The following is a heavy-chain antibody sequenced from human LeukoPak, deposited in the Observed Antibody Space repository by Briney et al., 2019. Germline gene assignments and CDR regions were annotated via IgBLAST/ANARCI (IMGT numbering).Heavy chain of an antibody. CDR3: AKKVGLVSAPLYYFDL. CDR1: GFTFSSYA. J-gene: IGHJ4*02. V-gene: IGHV3-23*01. Sequence: GGSLRLSCAASGFTFSSYAMSWVRQAPGKGLEWVSATSGPGGSRDYADSVKGRFTISRDNSKNTLYLQMNGLRAEDTAIYYSAKKVGLVSAPLYYFDLWGQGTLVTVSS. CDR2: TSGPGGSR. D-gene: IGHD6-6*01.